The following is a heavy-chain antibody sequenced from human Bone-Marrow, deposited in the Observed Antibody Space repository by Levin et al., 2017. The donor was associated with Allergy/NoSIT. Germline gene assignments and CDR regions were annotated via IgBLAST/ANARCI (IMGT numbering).Heavy chain of an antibody. V-gene: IGHV3-30*03. CDR3: VTESSYYYDSSGYYPDAFDI. CDR1: GFTFSSYG. J-gene: IGHJ3*02. CDR2: ISYDGSNK. D-gene: IGHD3-22*01. Sequence: GESLKISCAASGFTFSSYGMHWVRQAPGKGLEWVAVISYDGSNKYYADSVKGRFTISRDNSKNTLYLQMNSLRAEDTAVYYCVTESSYYYDSSGYYPDAFDIWGQGTMVTVSS.